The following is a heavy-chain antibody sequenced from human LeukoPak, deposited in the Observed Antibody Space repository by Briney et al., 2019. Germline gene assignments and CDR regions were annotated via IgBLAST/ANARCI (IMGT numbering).Heavy chain of an antibody. CDR1: GFSFSDFY. V-gene: IGHV3-11*06. Sequence: GGSLRLSCTASGFSFSDFYMSWIRQAPGKGLEWVSYISTTSGFTNYADSVKGRFTISRDNARNSLYLQMNSLRAEDTAVYYCARDLLYDGRNYRGQGTLVTVSS. J-gene: IGHJ4*02. CDR2: ISTTSGFT. D-gene: IGHD3-22*01. CDR3: ARDLLYDGRNY.